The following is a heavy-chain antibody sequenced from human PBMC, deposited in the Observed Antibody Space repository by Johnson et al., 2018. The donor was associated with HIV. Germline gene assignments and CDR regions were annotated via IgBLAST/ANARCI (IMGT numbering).Heavy chain of an antibody. CDR3: TRRGYYDSSGYAFDI. CDR1: GFTFSSYA. CDR2: ISGSGGST. J-gene: IGHJ3*02. Sequence: VQLVESGGGLVQPGGSLRLSCAASGFTFSSYAMSWVRQAPGKGLEWVSAISGSGGSTYYADSVKGRFTISRDNSKNTAYLQMNSLKTEDTAVYYCTRRGYYDSSGYAFDIWGQGTMVTVSS. V-gene: IGHV3-23*04. D-gene: IGHD3-22*01.